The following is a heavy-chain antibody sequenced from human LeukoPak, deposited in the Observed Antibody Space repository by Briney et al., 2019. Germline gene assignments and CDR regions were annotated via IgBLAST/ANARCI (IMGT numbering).Heavy chain of an antibody. D-gene: IGHD5-12*01. CDR2: SSPSGGST. Sequence: ASVKVSCKAFGHTFTSYYLHWVRQAPGQGLEWMGISSPSGGSTTYAQNFQGRVTMTRDTSTSTVHMELSSLRSEDTAAYYCARDGVATNGVGFDYWGQGTLVTVSS. CDR1: GHTFTSYY. V-gene: IGHV1-46*01. CDR3: ARDGVATNGVGFDY. J-gene: IGHJ4*02.